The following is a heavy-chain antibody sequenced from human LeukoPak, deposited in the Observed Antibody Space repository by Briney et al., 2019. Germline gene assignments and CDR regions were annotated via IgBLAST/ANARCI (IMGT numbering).Heavy chain of an antibody. D-gene: IGHD6-13*01. CDR1: GFTFSSYG. J-gene: IGHJ6*03. CDR3: ARAISWYLYCYNMDV. V-gene: IGHV3-7*03. CDR2: IKQDGSEI. Sequence: GGSLRLSCAASGFTFSSYGMSWVRQAPGKGLEWVANIKQDGSEICYVDSVKGRFTISRDNAKNSLYLQMNSLRAEDTAVYYCARAISWYLYCYNMDVWGKGTTVTVSS.